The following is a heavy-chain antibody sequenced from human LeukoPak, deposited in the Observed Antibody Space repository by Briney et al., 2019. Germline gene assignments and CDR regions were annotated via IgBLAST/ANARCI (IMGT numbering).Heavy chain of an antibody. CDR1: GFTFSSYA. CDR3: AKKLVPYYYDSSGYS. Sequence: PGGSLRHSCAASGFTFSSYAMSWVRQAPGKGLEWVSAISGSGGSTYYADSVKGRFTISRDNSKNTLYLQMNSLRAEDTAVYYCAKKLVPYYYDSSGYSWGQGTLVTVSS. J-gene: IGHJ5*02. D-gene: IGHD3-22*01. V-gene: IGHV3-23*01. CDR2: ISGSGGST.